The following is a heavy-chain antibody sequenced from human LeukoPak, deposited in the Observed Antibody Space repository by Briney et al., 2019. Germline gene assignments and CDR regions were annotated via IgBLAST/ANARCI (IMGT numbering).Heavy chain of an antibody. CDR3: ARALNPLPGTYYFDY. V-gene: IGHV4-61*02. J-gene: IGHJ4*02. CDR2: IYISGST. CDR1: GGSVSSGSYY. D-gene: IGHD2-15*01. Sequence: SETLSLTCTVSGGSVSSGSYYWGWIRQPAGKGLEWIGRIYISGSTNYNSSLQSRVTMSVDTSKNQFSLKLSSVTAADTAVYYCARALNPLPGTYYFDYWGQGTLVTVSS.